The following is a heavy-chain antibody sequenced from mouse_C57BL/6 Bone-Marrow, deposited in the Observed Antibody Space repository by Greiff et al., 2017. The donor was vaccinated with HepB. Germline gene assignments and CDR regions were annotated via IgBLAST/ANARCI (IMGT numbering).Heavy chain of an antibody. CDR2: INPSNGGT. J-gene: IGHJ3*01. Sequence: VQLQQSGTELVKPGASVKLSSKASGYTFTSYWMHWVKQRPGQGLEWIGNINPSNGGTNYNEKFKSKATLTVDKSSSTAYMQLSSLTSEDSAVYYCATPITTVVAPFAYWGQGTLVTVSA. D-gene: IGHD1-1*01. V-gene: IGHV1-53*01. CDR1: GYTFTSYW. CDR3: ATPITTVVAPFAY.